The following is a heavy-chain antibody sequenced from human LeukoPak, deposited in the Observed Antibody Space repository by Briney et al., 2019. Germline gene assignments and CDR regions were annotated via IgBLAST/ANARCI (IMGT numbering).Heavy chain of an antibody. D-gene: IGHD3-3*01. CDR2: IYYSGTT. CDR1: GGSISSSSYS. CDR3: ARPRFDFWSGYTHPYFDY. J-gene: IGHJ4*02. V-gene: IGHV4-39*01. Sequence: SETLSLTCTVSGGSISSSSYSWGWIRQPPGKGLGWIGSIYYSGTTYYNPSLKCRVTISVDTSKIQFSLKLSSVAATDTAVYFCARPRFDFWSGYTHPYFDYWGQGTLVTVSS.